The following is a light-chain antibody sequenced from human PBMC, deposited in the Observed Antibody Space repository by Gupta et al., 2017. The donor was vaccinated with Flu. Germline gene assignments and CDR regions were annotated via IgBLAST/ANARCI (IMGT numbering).Light chain of an antibody. CDR1: QSILHSNGYNY. Sequence: DIVMSQSPLSMPVTPGEPASISCRSSQSILHSNGYNYLDWYLQKPGQSPQLLIYLGSNRASGVPDRFSGSGSGTDFTLKISRVEAEDVGVYYCMQARQTSYTFGQGTKLDIK. CDR2: LGS. V-gene: IGKV2-28*01. J-gene: IGKJ2*01. CDR3: MQARQTSYT.